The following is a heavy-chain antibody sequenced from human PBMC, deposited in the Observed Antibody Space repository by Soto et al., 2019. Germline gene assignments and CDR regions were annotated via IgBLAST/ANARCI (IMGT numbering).Heavy chain of an antibody. Sequence: SETLSLTCTVSGGSISSYYWSWIRQPPGKGLEWIGYIYYSGSTNYNPSLKSRVTISVDTSKNQFSLKLSSVTAADTAVYYCARHGWGSYKNTLLYYYYYMDVWGKGTTVTVSS. CDR1: GGSISSYY. D-gene: IGHD3-10*01. J-gene: IGHJ6*03. CDR3: ARHGWGSYKNTLLYYYYYMDV. CDR2: IYYSGST. V-gene: IGHV4-59*08.